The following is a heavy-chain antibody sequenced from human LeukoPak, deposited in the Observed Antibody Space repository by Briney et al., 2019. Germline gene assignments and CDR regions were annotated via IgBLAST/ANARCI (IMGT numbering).Heavy chain of an antibody. D-gene: IGHD3-10*02. CDR1: GFTFSSYA. V-gene: IGHV3-23*01. CDR3: ATYVRGDFDY. J-gene: IGHJ4*02. Sequence: GGSLRLSCATSGFTFSSYAMSWVRQAPGKGLEWVSTVSGGGGSTWYADSVKGRFTISRDNSKNTLYLQMNSLRAEDMAVYYCATYVRGDFDYWGQGTLVTVSS. CDR2: VSGGGGST.